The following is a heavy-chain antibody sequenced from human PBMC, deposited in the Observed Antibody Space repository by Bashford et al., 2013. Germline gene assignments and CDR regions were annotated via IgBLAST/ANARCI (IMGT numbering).Heavy chain of an antibody. D-gene: IGHD3-22*01. J-gene: IGHJ2*01. V-gene: IGHV4-59*02. CDR2: IHDNGNN. CDR3: ARLGAAVEGVLLHYFDI. CDR1: GGPVSGSY. Sequence: SSETLSLTCTVSGGPVSGSYWSWVRQPPGEGLEWIAYIHDNGNNNYNPSLKSRVTMSVDTSKNQFSLKLTSVTAADTAVYYCARLGAAVEGVLLHYFDIWGLAPWSPSP.